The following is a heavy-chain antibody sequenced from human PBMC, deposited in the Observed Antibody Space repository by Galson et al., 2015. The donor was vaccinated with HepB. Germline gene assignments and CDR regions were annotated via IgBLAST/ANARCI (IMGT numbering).Heavy chain of an antibody. V-gene: IGHV1-69*10. CDR3: AMSAECSGGSCYEAY. J-gene: IGHJ4*02. CDR2: ITPVFGIG. CDR1: GVTFNSYN. Sequence: SVKVSCKASGVTFNSYNINWLRQAPGQGLEWVGGITPVFGIGNYARKFQGRVTITADKSTRTVYMELKSLTSDDTAVYYCAMSAECSGGSCYEAYWGQGVLVTVSS. D-gene: IGHD2-15*01.